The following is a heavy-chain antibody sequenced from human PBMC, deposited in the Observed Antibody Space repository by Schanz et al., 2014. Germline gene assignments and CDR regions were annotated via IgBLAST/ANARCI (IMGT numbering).Heavy chain of an antibody. CDR3: ARGPSQGYSYGHNIGAYYYGMDV. V-gene: IGHV1-18*01. CDR1: GYTTFTDYY. D-gene: IGHD5-18*01. CDR2: ISTSNGNT. Sequence: QVQLVQSGAEVKKPGASVKVSCKASGYTTFTDYYIHWVRQAPGQGLEWMGWISTSNGNTNYIQKLQGRVTMTTDTSTSTAYMELRSLRSDDTAVYYCARGPSQGYSYGHNIGAYYYGMDVWGQGTTVTVSS. J-gene: IGHJ6*02.